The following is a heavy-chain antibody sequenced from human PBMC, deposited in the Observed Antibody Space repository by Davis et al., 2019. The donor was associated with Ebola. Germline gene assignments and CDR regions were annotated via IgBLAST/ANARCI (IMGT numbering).Heavy chain of an antibody. CDR2: IIPIFGTA. CDR3: ASSGEWGAGYCSSTSCPRPMWY. D-gene: IGHD2-2*01. J-gene: IGHJ4*02. V-gene: IGHV1-69*13. Sequence: SVKVSCKASGGTFSSYAISWVRQAPGQGLEWMGGIIPIFGTANYAQKFQGRVTITADESTSTAYMELSSLRSEDTAVYYCASSGEWGAGYCSSTSCPRPMWYWGQGTLVTVSS. CDR1: GGTFSSYA.